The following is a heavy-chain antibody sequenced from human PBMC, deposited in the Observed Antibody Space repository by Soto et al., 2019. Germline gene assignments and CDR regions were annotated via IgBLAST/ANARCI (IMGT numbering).Heavy chain of an antibody. V-gene: IGHV4-61*08. J-gene: IGHJ2*01. CDR1: GGSVSTGVHY. CDR3: ARGYYTSWYWFDR. Sequence: QVQLQESGPGLVKPSETLSLPCTVSVSGGSVSTGVHYWSWIRQPPGKGLEWFGYIYYSGSTNYTPSLKSRVTIAVDTSKNQFSLKLTSVTAADTAVYYCARGYYTSWYWFDRWGRGTLVTVSS. D-gene: IGHD6-13*01. CDR2: IYYSGST.